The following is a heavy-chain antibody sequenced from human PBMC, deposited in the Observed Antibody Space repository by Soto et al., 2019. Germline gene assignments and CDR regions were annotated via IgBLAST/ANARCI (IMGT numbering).Heavy chain of an antibody. Sequence: SETLSLTCAVSGYSISSGYYWGWIRQPPGKGLEWIGSIYHSGSTYYNPSLKSRVTISVDTSKNQFSLKLSSVTAADTAVYYCPSDKAMVLFDYWGQGTLVTVSS. V-gene: IGHV4-38-2*01. CDR1: GYSISSGYY. D-gene: IGHD5-18*01. J-gene: IGHJ4*02. CDR3: PSDKAMVLFDY. CDR2: IYHSGST.